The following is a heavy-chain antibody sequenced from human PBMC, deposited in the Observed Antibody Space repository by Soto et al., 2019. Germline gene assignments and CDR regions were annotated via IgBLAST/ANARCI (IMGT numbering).Heavy chain of an antibody. Sequence: PGESLKISCKGSGYDFTTYWIGWVRQMPGKGLEWMGIIYPGHSETRYSPSFQGQVTISADKSISTAYLQWSSLKASDTAMYYCARRTRSEIYHDAFDNWGQGTMVTVSS. V-gene: IGHV5-51*01. J-gene: IGHJ3*02. CDR3: ARRTRSEIYHDAFDN. CDR2: IYPGHSET. CDR1: GYDFTTYW. D-gene: IGHD3-3*01.